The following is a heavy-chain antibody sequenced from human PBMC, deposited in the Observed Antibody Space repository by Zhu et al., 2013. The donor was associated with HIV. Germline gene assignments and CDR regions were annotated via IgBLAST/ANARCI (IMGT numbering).Heavy chain of an antibody. CDR2: INPKSGDT. CDR3: ARDHNWGPDH. CDR1: GYSFTAYY. Sequence: QVQLVQSGAVMKKPGASVKVSCETSGYSFTAYYIHWVRQAPGQGLEWMGWINPKSGDTSFSQRFQGRFIMTRDSSITTAYMELSRLRPGDTAVYFCARDHNWGPDHWGQGALVTVSS. D-gene: IGHD1-1*01. V-gene: IGHV1-2*02. J-gene: IGHJ4*02.